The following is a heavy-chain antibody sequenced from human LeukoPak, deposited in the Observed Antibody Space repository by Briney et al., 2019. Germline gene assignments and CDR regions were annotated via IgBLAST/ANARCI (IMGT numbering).Heavy chain of an antibody. V-gene: IGHV4-38-2*02. CDR2: VFHSGNT. Sequence: SGTLSLTCTVSGYSISSTYYWGWIRQPPGKGLEWVGSVFHSGNTYYNPSLKSRLTISADTSKNQFSLTLTSVTAADTAVYYCARDRSVGVLPAPPFDFWGQGTLVTVSS. D-gene: IGHD6-6*01. CDR3: ARDRSVGVLPAPPFDF. J-gene: IGHJ4*02. CDR1: GYSISSTYY.